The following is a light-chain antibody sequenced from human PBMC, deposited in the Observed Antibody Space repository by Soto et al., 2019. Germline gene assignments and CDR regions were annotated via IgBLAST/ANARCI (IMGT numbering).Light chain of an antibody. J-gene: IGLJ3*02. CDR1: SSDVGGYNY. CDR2: EVS. Sequence: QSALTQPASVSGSPGQSITISCTGTSSDVGGYNYVSWYQQHPGKAPKLIIFEVSYRPSGISNRFSASKSGNTASLTISGLQAEDEANYYCSSYTSSSTWVFGGGTKLTVL. CDR3: SSYTSSSTWV. V-gene: IGLV2-14*01.